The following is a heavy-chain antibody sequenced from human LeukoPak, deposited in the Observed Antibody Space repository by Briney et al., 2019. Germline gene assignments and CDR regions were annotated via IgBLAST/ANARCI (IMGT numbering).Heavy chain of an antibody. CDR3: ARDQGYCSSTSCFVAGY. CDR2: INPNSGGP. V-gene: IGHV1-2*02. Sequence: ASVKVSCKASGYTFTGYYMHWVRQAPGQGLEWMGWINPNSGGPNYAQKFQGRVTMTRDTSISTAYMELSRLRSDDTAVYYCARDQGYCSSTSCFVAGYWGQGTLVTVSS. J-gene: IGHJ4*02. D-gene: IGHD2-2*01. CDR1: GYTFTGYY.